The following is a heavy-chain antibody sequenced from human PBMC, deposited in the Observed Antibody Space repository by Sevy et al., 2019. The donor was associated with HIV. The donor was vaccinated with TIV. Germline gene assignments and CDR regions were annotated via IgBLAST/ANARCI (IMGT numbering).Heavy chain of an antibody. CDR2: INWNSVSI. Sequence: GGSLRLSCVASGFSFDDYAMYWVRQAPGKGLEWVSGINWNSVSINYAGSVKGRFTISRDNAKNALFLQMNSLKSEDTALYYCAKRASGDYGMDVWGQGTTVTVSS. CDR3: AKRASGDYGMDV. J-gene: IGHJ6*02. D-gene: IGHD3-10*01. CDR1: GFSFDDYA. V-gene: IGHV3-9*01.